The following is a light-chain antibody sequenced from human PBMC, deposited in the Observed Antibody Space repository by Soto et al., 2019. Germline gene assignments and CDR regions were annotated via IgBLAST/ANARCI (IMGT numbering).Light chain of an antibody. CDR2: EVT. CDR1: SSDVGGYNY. V-gene: IGLV2-8*01. CDR3: ISYAGTTPYV. Sequence: QSVLTQPPSASGSPGQSVTISCTGTSSDVGGYNYVSWYQQHPGKAPKLMIYEVTKRPSGVADGFSGSKSGNTVSLTVCWQQAADETNYYCISYAGTTPYVFGTRTKVTV. J-gene: IGLJ1*01.